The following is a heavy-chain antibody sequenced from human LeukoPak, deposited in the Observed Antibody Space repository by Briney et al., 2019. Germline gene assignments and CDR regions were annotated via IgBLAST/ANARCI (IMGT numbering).Heavy chain of an antibody. CDR3: ARDLTFGGVMGYYYGMDV. D-gene: IGHD3-16*01. CDR1: GGSISSSSYY. J-gene: IGHJ6*02. Sequence: SETLSLTCTVSGGSISSSSYYWGWIRQPPGKGLEWIGSIYYSGSTYYNPSLKSRVTISVDTSKNQFSLKLSSVTAADTAVYYCARDLTFGGVMGYYYGMDVWGQGTTVTVSS. CDR2: IYYSGST. V-gene: IGHV4-39*07.